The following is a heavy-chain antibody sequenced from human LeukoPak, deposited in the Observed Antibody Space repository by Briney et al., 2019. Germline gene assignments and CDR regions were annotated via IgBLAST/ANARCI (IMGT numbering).Heavy chain of an antibody. V-gene: IGHV3-48*03. J-gene: IGHJ4*02. CDR1: GFTFRSFE. CDR3: ARGGQLSMVRGLGQGELDY. Sequence: PGGSLRLSCAASGFTFRSFEMNWVRQAPGKGLEWVSYISETGYTIYYADSVRGRFTISRDNAKNSLFLHMNSLRAEDTAVYYCARGGQLSMVRGLGQGELDYWGQGTLVTVSS. CDR2: ISETGYTI. D-gene: IGHD3-10*01.